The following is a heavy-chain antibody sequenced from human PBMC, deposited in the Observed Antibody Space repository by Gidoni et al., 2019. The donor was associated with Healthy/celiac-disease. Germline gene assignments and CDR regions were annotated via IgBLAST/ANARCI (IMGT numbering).Heavy chain of an antibody. CDR1: GGTFSSYA. D-gene: IGHD6-19*01. Sequence: QVQLVQSGAEVKKPGSSVQVSCKASGGTFSSYAISWVRQAPGQGLEWMGGIIPIFGTANYAQKFQGRVTITADESTSTAYMERSSLRSEDTAVYYCAREDDKPYSGWFDYWGQGTLVTVSS. CDR3: AREDDKPYSGWFDY. V-gene: IGHV1-69*01. CDR2: IIPIFGTA. J-gene: IGHJ4*02.